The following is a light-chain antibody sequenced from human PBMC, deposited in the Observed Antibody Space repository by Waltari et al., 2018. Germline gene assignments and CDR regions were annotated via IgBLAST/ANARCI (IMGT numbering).Light chain of an antibody. CDR3: LQHNSYPRA. V-gene: IGKV1-17*01. Sequence: DLQMTQSPSSLSASLGHTVTITCRASQGIRNDLDWFQQKPGKAPKRLSYVASSLQSGVPSRFSGSGSGTEFTLTISSLQPEDFATYYCLQHNSYPRAFGQGTRVEVK. CDR1: QGIRND. CDR2: VAS. J-gene: IGKJ1*01.